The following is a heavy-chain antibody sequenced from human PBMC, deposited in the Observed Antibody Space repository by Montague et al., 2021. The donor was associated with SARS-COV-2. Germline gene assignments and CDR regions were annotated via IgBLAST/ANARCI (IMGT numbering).Heavy chain of an antibody. CDR1: GGSISSGSYY. CDR2: IYTSGTT. Sequence: QTLSLTCPVSGGSISSGSYYWSWIRQPAGKGLEWIGRIYTSGTTDYSFSLKSRVTISVDTSKNQFSLKLTSVTAADTAVYYCARAHSGSWAHLDNWGQGSLVTVSS. V-gene: IGHV4-61*02. CDR3: ARAHSGSWAHLDN. J-gene: IGHJ4*02. D-gene: IGHD5-12*01.